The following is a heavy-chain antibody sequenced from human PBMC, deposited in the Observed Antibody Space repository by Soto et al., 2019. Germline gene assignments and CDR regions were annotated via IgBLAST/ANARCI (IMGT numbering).Heavy chain of an antibody. D-gene: IGHD1-26*01. Sequence: ASVKVSCKASGYTFTRYTIHWVRQAPGQRLEWMGWINAGNGDTKYSQNFQGRVTITIDTSASTAYMELSSLRSEDTAVYYCARRYGGNFDYWGQGTLVTVSS. V-gene: IGHV1-3*01. CDR3: ARRYGGNFDY. CDR1: GYTFTRYT. CDR2: INAGNGDT. J-gene: IGHJ4*02.